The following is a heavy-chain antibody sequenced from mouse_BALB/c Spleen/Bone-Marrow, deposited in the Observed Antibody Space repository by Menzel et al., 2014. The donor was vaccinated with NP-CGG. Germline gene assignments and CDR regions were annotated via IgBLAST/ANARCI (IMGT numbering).Heavy chain of an antibody. J-gene: IGHJ2*01. D-gene: IGHD2-10*01. CDR3: ARASTYYGNYFYY. Sequence: VQRVESGPGLVAPSQSLSIICIVSGFSLTSYGVHWVRQPPGKGLEWLGVIWAGGSTNYNSALMSRLSISKDNSKSQVFLKMNSLQTDDTAMYYCARASTYYGNYFYYWGQGTTLTVSS. CDR1: GFSLTSYG. V-gene: IGHV2-9*02. CDR2: IWAGGST.